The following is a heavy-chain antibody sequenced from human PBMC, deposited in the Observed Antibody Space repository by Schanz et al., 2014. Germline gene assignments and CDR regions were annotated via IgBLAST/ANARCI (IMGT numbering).Heavy chain of an antibody. CDR2: IYYTGTT. D-gene: IGHD5-12*01. CDR1: GGSIKSSSYY. J-gene: IGHJ5*02. V-gene: IGHV4-39*01. CDR3: ARRGRGYSGYDHEDWFDP. Sequence: QLQLQESGPGLVKPSETPSLTCTVSGGSIKSSSYYWGWIRQPPGKGLEWIGSIYYTGTTYYNPSLRSRVPISVDTPKTQFPLNLSSGTAADTAVYYCARRGRGYSGYDHEDWFDPWGQGALVTVSS.